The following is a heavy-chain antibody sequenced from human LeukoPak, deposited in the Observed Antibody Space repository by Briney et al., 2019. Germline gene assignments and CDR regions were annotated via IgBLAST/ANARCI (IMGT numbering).Heavy chain of an antibody. V-gene: IGHV4-59*08. D-gene: IGHD2-2*01. CDR2: MSYSGTT. CDR1: GDSISSYY. CDR3: ARQRSYCSSTSCYADYFDY. J-gene: IGHJ4*02. Sequence: PSETLSLTCTVSGDSISSYYWNWIRQPPGKGLEWIGSMSYSGTTNYNPSLKSRVTISLDTSKNHFSLKLTSVTAADTAVYYCARQRSYCSSTSCYADYFDYWGQGTLVTVSS.